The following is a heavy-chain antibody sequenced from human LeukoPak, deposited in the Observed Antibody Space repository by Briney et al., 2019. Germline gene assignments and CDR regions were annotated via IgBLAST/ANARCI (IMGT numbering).Heavy chain of an antibody. Sequence: ASVKVSCKASGYTFTSYYMHWVRQAPGQGLEWMGIINPSGGSTSYAQKFQGRVTMTRDTSTSTVYMELSSLRSEDTAVYHCARGLRGVRYYYGSGKAYNWFDPWGQGTLVTVSS. CDR2: INPSGGST. CDR1: GYTFTSYY. J-gene: IGHJ5*02. V-gene: IGHV1-46*01. D-gene: IGHD3-10*01. CDR3: ARGLRGVRYYYGSGKAYNWFDP.